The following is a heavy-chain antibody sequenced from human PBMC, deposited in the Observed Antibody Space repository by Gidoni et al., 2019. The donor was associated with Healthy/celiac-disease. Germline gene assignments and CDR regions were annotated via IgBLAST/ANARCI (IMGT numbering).Heavy chain of an antibody. CDR2: TYYRSKWYN. CDR3: ARGRITMVRGVINYYYYGMDV. J-gene: IGHJ6*02. Sequence: QVQLQQSGPGLVQPSPTLSLTCAISGDRVSSNSAAWNWIRQSPSRGLEWLGRTYYRSKWYNDYAVSVKSRITINPDTSKNQFSLQLNSVTPEDTAVYYCARGRITMVRGVINYYYYGMDVWGQGTTVTVSS. V-gene: IGHV6-1*01. D-gene: IGHD3-10*01. CDR1: GDRVSSNSAA.